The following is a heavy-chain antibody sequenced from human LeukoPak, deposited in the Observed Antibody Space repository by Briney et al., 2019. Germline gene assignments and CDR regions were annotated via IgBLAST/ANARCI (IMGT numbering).Heavy chain of an antibody. CDR2: ISAYNGNT. V-gene: IGHV1-18*01. J-gene: IGHJ4*02. CDR3: ARDIVGALGD. D-gene: IGHD1-26*01. Sequence: ASVKVSCKASGYTFTSYGISWVRQAPGQGLEWMGWISAYNGNTSYAQKFQGRVTMTRDTSISTAYMELSRLRSDDTAVYYCARDIVGALGDWGQGTLVTVSS. CDR1: GYTFTSYG.